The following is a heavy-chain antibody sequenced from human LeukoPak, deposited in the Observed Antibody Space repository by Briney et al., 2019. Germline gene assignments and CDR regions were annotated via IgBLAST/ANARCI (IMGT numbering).Heavy chain of an antibody. CDR3: AKDELLWFGELWTDAFDI. D-gene: IGHD3-10*01. CDR2: IRYDGSNK. Sequence: GGSLRLSCAASGFTFSSYSMNWVRQAPGKGLEWVAFIRYDGSNKYYADSVKGRFTISRDNSKNTLYLQMNSLRAEDTAVYYCAKDELLWFGELWTDAFDIWGQGTMVTVSS. CDR1: GFTFSSYS. V-gene: IGHV3-30*02. J-gene: IGHJ3*02.